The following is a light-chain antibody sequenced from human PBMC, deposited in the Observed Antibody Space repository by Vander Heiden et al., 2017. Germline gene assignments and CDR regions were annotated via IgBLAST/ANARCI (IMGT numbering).Light chain of an antibody. CDR1: QSISNY. Sequence: DTQRTHSPSSLSASLGDRVTITCRAIQSISNYLHWYQQKPGKAPTLLIYSASSLQSGVPSRFSGSGSGTHFTLSISSLQPEDFATYYCQESYSTPHPTFGQGTKLEIK. CDR3: QESYSTPHPT. V-gene: IGKV1-39*01. J-gene: IGKJ2*01. CDR2: SAS.